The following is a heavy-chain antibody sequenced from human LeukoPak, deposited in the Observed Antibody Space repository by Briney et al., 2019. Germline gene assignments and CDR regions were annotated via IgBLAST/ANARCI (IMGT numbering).Heavy chain of an antibody. CDR1: GYMFNSYY. Sequence: ASVNVSCKPSGYMFNSYYLHWVRQAPGQGLAWMGMINPSGGGTNYAQKFQGRVTMTRDTSTSTVYMELSSLRSEDTAVYYCARDGDDFGDYVEYNYYGLDVWGQGTTVTVSS. CDR2: INPSGGGT. J-gene: IGHJ6*02. D-gene: IGHD4-17*01. CDR3: ARDGDDFGDYVEYNYYGLDV. V-gene: IGHV1-46*02.